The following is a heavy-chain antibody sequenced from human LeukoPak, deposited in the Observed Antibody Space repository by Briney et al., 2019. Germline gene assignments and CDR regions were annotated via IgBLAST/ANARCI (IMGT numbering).Heavy chain of an antibody. J-gene: IGHJ4*02. CDR3: ARSRGGGWGWLHVPQTYEQSELGY. Sequence: GASVKVSCKASGYTFTSHFMHWVRQAPGQGLEWMGIINPRGGSTSYTQKFQGRVTMTRDTSTSTVYMELSSLRSEDTAVYYCARSRGGGWGWLHVPQTYEQSELGYWGQGTLVTVSS. CDR1: GYTFTSHF. V-gene: IGHV1-46*01. CDR2: INPRGGST. D-gene: IGHD5-24*01.